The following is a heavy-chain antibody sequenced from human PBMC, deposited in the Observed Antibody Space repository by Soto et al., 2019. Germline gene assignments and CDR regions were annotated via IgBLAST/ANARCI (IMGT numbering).Heavy chain of an antibody. J-gene: IGHJ5*02. Sequence: PVEVSCKSSGATFRSYAISRARQASGQGLEWMGGIIPIFGTANYAQKCQGRVTITADESTSTAYMELSSLRSEDTAVYYCARSRVAAPYSWFDPWGQGTLVTFSS. V-gene: IGHV1-69*13. CDR2: IIPIFGTA. CDR1: GATFRSYA. CDR3: ARSRVAAPYSWFDP. D-gene: IGHD6-6*01.